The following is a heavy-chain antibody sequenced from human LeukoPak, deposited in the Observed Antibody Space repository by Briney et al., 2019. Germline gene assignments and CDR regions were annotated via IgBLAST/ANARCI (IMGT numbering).Heavy chain of an antibody. Sequence: SETLSLTCAVYGGSFSDYYWSWIRQPPGKGLEWIGEINHSGSTSYNPSLKSRVTISVDTSKNQFSLNLNSVTAADTAVYYCARVVWFGELLFPYYFDYWGQGTLVTVSS. V-gene: IGHV4-34*01. CDR3: ARVVWFGELLFPYYFDY. CDR2: INHSGST. D-gene: IGHD3-10*01. J-gene: IGHJ4*02. CDR1: GGSFSDYY.